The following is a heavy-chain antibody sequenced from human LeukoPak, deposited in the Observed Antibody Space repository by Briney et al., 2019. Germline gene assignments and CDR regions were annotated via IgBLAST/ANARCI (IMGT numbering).Heavy chain of an antibody. CDR1: GFTFSSHA. CDR2: ISGSGGST. V-gene: IGHV3-23*01. J-gene: IGHJ4*02. CDR3: AKSPTYYYDSSGYYYFDY. D-gene: IGHD3-22*01. Sequence: PGGSLRLSCAASGFTFSSHAMSWVRQAPGKGLEWVSAISGSGGSTYYADSVKGRFTISRDNSKNTLYLQMNSLRAEDTAVYYCAKSPTYYYDSSGYYYFDYWGQGTLVTVSS.